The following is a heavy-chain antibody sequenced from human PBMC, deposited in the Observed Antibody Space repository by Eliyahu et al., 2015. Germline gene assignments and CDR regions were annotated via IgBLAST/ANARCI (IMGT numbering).Heavy chain of an antibody. D-gene: IGHD6-13*01. CDR3: AKDTSINIAAAGVDY. J-gene: IGHJ4*02. Sequence: QVQLVQSGGGVVQPGGSLRXSCAXXAFXFXXSGMHWVRQAPGKGLEWVAFIRYDGSNKYYADSVKGRFTISRDNSKNTLYLQMNSLRVEDTAVYYCAKDTSINIAAAGVDYWGQGTLVTVSS. V-gene: IGHV3-30*02. CDR2: IRYDGSNK. CDR1: AFXFXXSG.